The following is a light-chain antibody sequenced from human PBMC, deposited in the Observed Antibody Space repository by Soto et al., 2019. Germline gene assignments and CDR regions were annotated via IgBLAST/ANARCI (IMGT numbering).Light chain of an antibody. CDR1: QSISDY. CDR3: QQRSDWIT. J-gene: IGKJ5*01. CDR2: DVS. Sequence: EVVLTQSPATLSFSPGDRVTLSCRASQSISDYLAWYQQQPGQAPRLLIYDVSNSTTGIPARFSGSGSGTDFTLTISSLEPEVFAVYYCQQRSDWITFGQGTRLEIE. V-gene: IGKV3-11*01.